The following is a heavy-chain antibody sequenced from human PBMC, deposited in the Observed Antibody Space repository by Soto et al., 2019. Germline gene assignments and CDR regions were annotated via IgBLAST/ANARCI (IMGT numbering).Heavy chain of an antibody. V-gene: IGHV3-7*01. CDR3: ASGGGWSFDH. D-gene: IGHD6-19*01. J-gene: IGHJ4*02. CDR1: GFNFNQYW. CDR2: VKQDGGEK. Sequence: AQLVESGGGLVQPGGSLRLSCSASGFNFNQYWMSWVRQAPGKGLEWVANVKQDGGEKNYVDSVRGRFTIARDNTKNSLYLQMDSLRVDDTALYYCASGGGWSFDHWGQGTLVTVSS.